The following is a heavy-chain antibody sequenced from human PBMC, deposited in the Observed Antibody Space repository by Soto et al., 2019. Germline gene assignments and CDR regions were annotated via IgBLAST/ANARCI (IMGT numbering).Heavy chain of an antibody. J-gene: IGHJ3*02. CDR3: ARPDSSGYSPGGDGFQI. CDR2: INHSGST. D-gene: IGHD3-22*01. CDR1: GGSFSGYY. V-gene: IGHV4-34*01. Sequence: SETLSLTCAVYGGSFSGYYWSWIRQPPGKGLEWIGEINHSGSTNYNPSLKSRVTISVDTSKNQFSLKLSSVTAADTAVYYCARPDSSGYSPGGDGFQIWGQGTMVTVSS.